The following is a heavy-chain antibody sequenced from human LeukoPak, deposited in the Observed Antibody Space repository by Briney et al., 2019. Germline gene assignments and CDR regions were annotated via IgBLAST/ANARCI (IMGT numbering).Heavy chain of an antibody. J-gene: IGHJ4*02. CDR3: AREYYDSSAYNQEAIDY. D-gene: IGHD3-22*01. Sequence: ASVKVSFRASVYTFTDYYMHWVRQAPGQGLEWLGWINPDSGGTNYAQKFQGRVTMTRDTSISTAYMELSRLRSDDTAVYYCAREYYDSSAYNQEAIDYWGQGTLVTVSS. CDR1: VYTFTDYY. CDR2: INPDSGGT. V-gene: IGHV1-2*02.